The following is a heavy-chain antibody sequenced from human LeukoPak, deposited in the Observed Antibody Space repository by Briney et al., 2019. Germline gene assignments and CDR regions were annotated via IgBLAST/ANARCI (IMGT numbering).Heavy chain of an antibody. J-gene: IGHJ4*02. CDR2: ISAYNGNT. D-gene: IGHD1-26*01. V-gene: IGHV1-18*01. CDR3: AGGYFSGSYVNYYFDY. Sequence: ASVKVSCKASGYTFTSYGISWVRQAPGQGLEWMGWISAYNGNTNYAQKLQGRVTMTTDTSTSTAYMELRSLRSDDTAVYYCAGGYFSGSYVNYYFDYWGQGTLVTVSS. CDR1: GYTFTSYG.